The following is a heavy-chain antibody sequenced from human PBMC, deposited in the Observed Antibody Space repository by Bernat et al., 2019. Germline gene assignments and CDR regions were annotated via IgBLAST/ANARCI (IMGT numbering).Heavy chain of an antibody. J-gene: IGHJ6*02. D-gene: IGHD3-3*01. V-gene: IGHV3-30-3*01. CDR2: ISNDGSKK. CDR3: ASSMDRSGYYYYGMDV. CDR1: GFSFSMFA. Sequence: QVQMVESGGGVVQPGRSLRLSCAASGFSFSMFAMHWVRQAPGKGLEWVAVISNDGSKKYYADSVKGRFNISRDNSKNTLYLQMNSLRAEDTAVYYCASSMDRSGYYYYGMDVWGQGTTVIVSS.